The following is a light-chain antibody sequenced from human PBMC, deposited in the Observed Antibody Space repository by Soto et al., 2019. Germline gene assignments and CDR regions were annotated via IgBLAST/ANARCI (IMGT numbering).Light chain of an antibody. V-gene: IGKV1-39*01. CDR3: QQSYSTPRT. CDR1: QSITAS. J-gene: IGKJ1*01. Sequence: DIQMTQSPSTLSASVGDSVTITCRASQSITASLAWYQQKPGEAPKLLIYAASSLQSGVPSRFSGSGSGTDFTLTISSLQPEDFATYYCQQSYSTPRTFGQGTKVDIK. CDR2: AAS.